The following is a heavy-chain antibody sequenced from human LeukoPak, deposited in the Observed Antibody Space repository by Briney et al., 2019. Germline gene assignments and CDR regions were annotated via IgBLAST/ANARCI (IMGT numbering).Heavy chain of an antibody. J-gene: IGHJ5*02. Sequence: PGGSLRLSCAASGFTLSSYSMNWVRQAPGKGLEWVSSISSSSSYIYYADSVKGRFTISRDNAKNSLYLQMNSLRAEDTAVYYCATTMVRGVIINGGNWFDPWGQGTLVTVSS. CDR1: GFTLSSYS. V-gene: IGHV3-21*01. D-gene: IGHD3-10*01. CDR2: ISSSSSYI. CDR3: ATTMVRGVIINGGNWFDP.